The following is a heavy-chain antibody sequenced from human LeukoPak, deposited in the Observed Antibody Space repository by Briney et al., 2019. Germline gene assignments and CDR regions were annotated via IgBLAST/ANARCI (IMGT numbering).Heavy chain of an antibody. D-gene: IGHD3-10*01. CDR3: ARRSLREAYNRFDP. CDR2: MSHSGSA. V-gene: IGHV4-39*01. CDR1: GGSVTTSSYY. Sequence: SETLSLTCTVSGGSVTTSSYYWGWIRQPPGRGLEWIGSMSHSGSAFYNPSLKSRVSISVDTSKNQFSLRVTSVTAADTALYYCARRSLREAYNRFDPWGQGTLVTVSS. J-gene: IGHJ5*02.